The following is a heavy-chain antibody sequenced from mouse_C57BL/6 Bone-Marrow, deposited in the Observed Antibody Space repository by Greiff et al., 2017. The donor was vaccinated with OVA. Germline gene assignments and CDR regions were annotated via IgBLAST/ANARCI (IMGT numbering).Heavy chain of an antibody. CDR1: GFTFSDYY. V-gene: IGHV5-12*01. J-gene: IGHJ3*01. Sequence: EVHLVESGGGLVQPGGSLKLSCAASGFTFSDYYMYWVRQTPEKRLEWVAYISNGGGSTYYPDTVKGRSTISRDNAKNTLYLQMSRLKSEDTAMYYCARQGIYDYEAWFAYWGQGTLVTVSA. D-gene: IGHD2-4*01. CDR3: ARQGIYDYEAWFAY. CDR2: ISNGGGST.